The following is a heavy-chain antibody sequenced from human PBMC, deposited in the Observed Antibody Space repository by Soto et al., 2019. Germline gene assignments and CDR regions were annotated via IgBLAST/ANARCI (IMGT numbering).Heavy chain of an antibody. Sequence: SETLSLTCTVSGGSISSGDYYWSWIRQPPGKGLEWIGYIYYSGSTYYNPSLKSRVTISVDTSKNQFSLKLSSVTAAVTAVYYCAHTSSGRAFDIWGKGTMVTVSS. CDR2: IYYSGST. V-gene: IGHV4-30-4*01. CDR3: AHTSSGRAFDI. J-gene: IGHJ3*02. D-gene: IGHD6-19*01. CDR1: GGSISSGDYY.